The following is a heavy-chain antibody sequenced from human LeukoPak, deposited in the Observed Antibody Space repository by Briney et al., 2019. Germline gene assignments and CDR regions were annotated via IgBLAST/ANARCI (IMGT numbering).Heavy chain of an antibody. Sequence: SETLSLTCTVSGGSISSSSYYWGWIRQLTEKGLEWIGSIYYSGSTFYNPSLKSRVTISVDTSKNQFSLKLSSVTAADTALYYCARSDYGDYWYFDLWGRGTLVTVSS. CDR3: ARSDYGDYWYFDL. V-gene: IGHV4-39*01. J-gene: IGHJ2*01. D-gene: IGHD4-17*01. CDR2: IYYSGST. CDR1: GGSISSSSYY.